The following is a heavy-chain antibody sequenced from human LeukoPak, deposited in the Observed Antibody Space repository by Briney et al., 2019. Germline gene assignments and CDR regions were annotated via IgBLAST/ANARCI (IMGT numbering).Heavy chain of an antibody. CDR1: GDSITGYY. J-gene: IGHJ4*02. CDR2: IRYSGST. V-gene: IGHV4-59*08. CDR3: ARHKNSGTYPLDF. Sequence: SETLSLTCTVSGDSITGYYWSWIRQPPGRELEYIGFIRYSGSTKYKPSLQSRVTMSVDTSKNQFSLKLTSVTAAHTAVYYWARHKNSGTYPLDFWGQGTLVTVSS. D-gene: IGHD1-7*01.